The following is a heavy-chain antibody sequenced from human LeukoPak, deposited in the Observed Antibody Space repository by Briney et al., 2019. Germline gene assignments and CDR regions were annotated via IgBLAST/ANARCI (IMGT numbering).Heavy chain of an antibody. D-gene: IGHD3-22*01. CDR3: ARVRYYDSCGLPDAFDI. J-gene: IGHJ3*02. Sequence: GGSLRLSCAASGFTFSSYSMNWVRQAPGKGLEWVSSISSSSSYIYYADSVKGRFTISRDNAKNSLYLQMNSLRAEDTAVYYCARVRYYDSCGLPDAFDIWGQGTMVTVSS. V-gene: IGHV3-21*01. CDR2: ISSSSSYI. CDR1: GFTFSSYS.